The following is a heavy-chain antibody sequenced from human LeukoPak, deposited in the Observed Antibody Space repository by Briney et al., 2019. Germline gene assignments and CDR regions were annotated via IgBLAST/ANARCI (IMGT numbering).Heavy chain of an antibody. CDR2: FGGSGGGP. J-gene: IGHJ4*02. CDR1: GFSFSVYA. Sequence: GGSLRLSCAASGFSFSVYAMNWVRQAPGKGLEWVSSFGGSGGGPWHAASVKGRFSISRDNSKNTLYLQMSSLRDEATALYDCAKARGATVNDPADYWGQGILVTVSS. V-gene: IGHV3-23*01. CDR3: AKARGATVNDPADY. D-gene: IGHD1-26*01.